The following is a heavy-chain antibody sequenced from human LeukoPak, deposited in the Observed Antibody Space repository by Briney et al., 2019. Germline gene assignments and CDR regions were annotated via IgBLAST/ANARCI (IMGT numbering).Heavy chain of an antibody. V-gene: IGHV4-34*01. CDR2: INNSGST. D-gene: IGHD4-17*01. J-gene: IGHJ6*02. CDR1: GGSCSGYC. Sequence: PSETLSLTGAVYGGSCSGYCWSWVPQPPGKGLERIADINNSGSTNYNPSLKSLVTISVDTTKNQFSLKLSSVTAAATAVYYCARIDYGADFGMDVWGQGTTVTVSS. CDR3: ARIDYGADFGMDV.